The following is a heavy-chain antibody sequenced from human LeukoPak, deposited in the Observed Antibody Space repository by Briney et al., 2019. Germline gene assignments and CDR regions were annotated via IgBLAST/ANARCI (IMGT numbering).Heavy chain of an antibody. CDR2: ISANGGST. Sequence: GGSLRLSCAASGFTFSSYAMSWVRQAPGKGLEWVSAISANGGSTYYADSVKGRFTVSRDNSKNTLYLQMNSLRAEDTAVYYCAPRTAPAGTLSYWGQGTLVTVSS. CDR3: APRTAPAGTLSY. J-gene: IGHJ4*02. D-gene: IGHD6-13*01. CDR1: GFTFSSYA. V-gene: IGHV3-23*01.